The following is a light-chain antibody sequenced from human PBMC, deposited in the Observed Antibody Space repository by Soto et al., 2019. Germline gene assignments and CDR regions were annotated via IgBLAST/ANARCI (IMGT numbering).Light chain of an antibody. CDR3: QQYYSTFT. V-gene: IGKV1-8*01. J-gene: IGKJ3*01. CDR2: AAS. CDR1: QGISSY. Sequence: AIRMTQSPSSFSASTGDRVTITCRASQGISSYLAWYQQKPGKAPKLLIYAASTLQSGVPSRFSGSGSGTDFTLTISCLQSEDVATYYWQQYYSTFTFGPGTKVDIK.